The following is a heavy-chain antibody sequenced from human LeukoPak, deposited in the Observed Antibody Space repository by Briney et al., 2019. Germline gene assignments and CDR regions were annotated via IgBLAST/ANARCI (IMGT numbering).Heavy chain of an antibody. Sequence: PGRSLRLSCAASGFTFSSYGMHWVRQAPGKGLEWVAVIWYDGSNKYYADSVEGRFTISRDNSKNTLYLQMNSLRAEDTAVYYCAGGQNYYGSGSYPWGQGTLVTVSS. CDR2: IWYDGSNK. CDR3: AGGQNYYGSGSYP. D-gene: IGHD3-10*01. V-gene: IGHV3-33*01. CDR1: GFTFSSYG. J-gene: IGHJ5*02.